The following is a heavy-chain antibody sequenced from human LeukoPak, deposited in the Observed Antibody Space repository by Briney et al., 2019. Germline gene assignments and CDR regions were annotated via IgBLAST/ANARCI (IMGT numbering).Heavy chain of an antibody. D-gene: IGHD2-2*01. Sequence: SETLSLTCTVSGGSVSSYYWSWILRPPGRGLEWIAYLSHSGSSYSNPSLTSRVTTLLDTSNNQFSLKLTSVTAADTAVYYCARARYANAWYAFDIWGHGTMVTVSS. CDR1: GGSVSSYY. CDR3: ARARYANAWYAFDI. CDR2: LSHSGSS. J-gene: IGHJ3*02. V-gene: IGHV4-59*02.